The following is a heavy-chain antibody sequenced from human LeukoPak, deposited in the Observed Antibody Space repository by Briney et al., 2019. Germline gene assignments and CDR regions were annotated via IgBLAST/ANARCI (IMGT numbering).Heavy chain of an antibody. D-gene: IGHD5-12*01. CDR1: GFTFSSYA. V-gene: IGHV3-30*14. CDR2: ISYDGSNK. Sequence: GGSLRLSCAASGFTFSSYAMHWVRQAPGKGLEWVAFISYDGSNKYYADSVKGRFTISRDNSKNTLYLQMNSLTAEDTAVYYCARESCGYHNTGGQGTPVTVSS. CDR3: ARESCGYHNT. J-gene: IGHJ1*01.